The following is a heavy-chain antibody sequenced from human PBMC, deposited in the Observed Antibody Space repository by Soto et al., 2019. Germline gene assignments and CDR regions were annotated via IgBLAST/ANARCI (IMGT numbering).Heavy chain of an antibody. CDR1: GYSFTDYH. CDR2: INPKSGGT. D-gene: IGHD2-8*01. J-gene: IGHJ6*02. CDR3: ARGDSTDCSNGVCSFFYNRDTDV. Sequence: ASVKVSCKASGYSFTDYHIHWVRQAPGQGLEWLGRINPKSGGTSTAQKFQGWVTMTTDTSISTASMELTRLTSDDTAIYYCARGDSTDCSNGVCSFFYNRDTDVWG. V-gene: IGHV1-2*04.